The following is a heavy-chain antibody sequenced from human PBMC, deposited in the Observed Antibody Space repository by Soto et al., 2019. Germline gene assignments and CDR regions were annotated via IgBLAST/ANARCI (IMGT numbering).Heavy chain of an antibody. D-gene: IGHD2-15*01. CDR3: ARGGYCSGGSCYSVPVFDY. J-gene: IGHJ4*02. V-gene: IGHV3-33*01. CDR2: IWYDGSKK. Sequence: QVQLVESGGGVVQPGRSLRLSCAASGFTFSSYGMHWVRQAPGKGLEWVAVIWYDGSKKYYADSVKGRFTISRDNSKNTLYLQMNSLRAEDTYVYYCARGGYCSGGSCYSVPVFDYWGQGTLVTVSS. CDR1: GFTFSSYG.